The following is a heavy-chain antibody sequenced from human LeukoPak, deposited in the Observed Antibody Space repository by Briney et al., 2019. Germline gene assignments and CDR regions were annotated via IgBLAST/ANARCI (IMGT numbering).Heavy chain of an antibody. Sequence: SETLSLTCAVSGASFSGYFWNWIRQSPEKGLEWIGYIYYSGSTNYNPSLKSRVTISVDTSKNQFSLKLSSVTAADTAVYYCARDYGDHVWGSYRSYDAFDIWGQGTMVTVSS. CDR2: IYYSGST. CDR3: ARDYGDHVWGSYRSYDAFDI. CDR1: GASFSGYF. J-gene: IGHJ3*02. V-gene: IGHV4-59*01. D-gene: IGHD3-16*02.